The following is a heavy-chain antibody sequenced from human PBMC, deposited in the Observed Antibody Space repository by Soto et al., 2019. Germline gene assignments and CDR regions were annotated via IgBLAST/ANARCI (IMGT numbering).Heavy chain of an antibody. CDR1: GFSLSTSGVG. CDR3: AHRLIAVAGGHGPEPVDY. CDR2: IYWDDDK. V-gene: IGHV2-5*02. J-gene: IGHJ4*02. D-gene: IGHD6-19*01. Sequence: QITLKESGPTLVKPTQTLTLTCTFSGFSLSTSGVGVGWIRQPPGKALEWLALIYWDDDKRYSPSLKSRLTITKDTSKNQVVLTMTNMDPVDTATYYCAHRLIAVAGGHGPEPVDYWGQGTLVTVSS.